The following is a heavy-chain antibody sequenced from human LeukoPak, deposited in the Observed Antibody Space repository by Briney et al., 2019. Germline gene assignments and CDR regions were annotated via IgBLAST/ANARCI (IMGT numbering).Heavy chain of an antibody. D-gene: IGHD2-8*02. CDR2: IYYSGST. CDR3: ARAHLVPGAFDY. Sequence: ASETLSLTCAVSGGSISSSSYYWGWIRQPPGKGLEWIGSIYYSGSTYYNPSLKSRVTISVDTSKNQFSLKLSSVTAADTAVYYCARAHLVPGAFDYWGQGTLVTVSS. V-gene: IGHV4-39*01. CDR1: GGSISSSSYY. J-gene: IGHJ4*02.